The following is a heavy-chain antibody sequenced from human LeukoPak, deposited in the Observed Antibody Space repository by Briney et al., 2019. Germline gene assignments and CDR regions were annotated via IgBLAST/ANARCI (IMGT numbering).Heavy chain of an antibody. Sequence: PGGSLRLSCAASGFTVSSNYMSWVRQAPGKGLEWDSVIYSGGSTYYADSVKGRFTISRDNSKNTLYLQMNSLRAEDTAVYYCARDYCSGGSCHFDYWGQGTLVTVSS. D-gene: IGHD2-15*01. V-gene: IGHV3-53*01. CDR3: ARDYCSGGSCHFDY. CDR1: GFTVSSNY. J-gene: IGHJ4*02. CDR2: IYSGGST.